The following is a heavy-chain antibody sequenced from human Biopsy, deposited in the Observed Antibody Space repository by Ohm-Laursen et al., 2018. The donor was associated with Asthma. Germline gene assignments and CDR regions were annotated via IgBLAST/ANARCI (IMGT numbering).Heavy chain of an antibody. Sequence: SQTLSLTCTVSGGSLSSGPYYWSWVRQHPGKGLEWIGYINYSGSTFYSPSLESRVTVSVDTSKNQFSLKLSPVTAADTAVYYCARDLSGYCTSSACYGFDSWGQGTLVTVSS. D-gene: IGHD2-8*01. CDR2: INYSGST. CDR3: ARDLSGYCTSSACYGFDS. CDR1: GGSLSSGPYY. V-gene: IGHV4-31*03. J-gene: IGHJ5*01.